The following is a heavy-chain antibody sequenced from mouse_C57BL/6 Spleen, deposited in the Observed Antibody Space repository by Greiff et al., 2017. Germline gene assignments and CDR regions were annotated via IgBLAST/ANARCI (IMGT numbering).Heavy chain of an antibody. CDR3: TRGGVDFDY. CDR1: GYTFTDYE. CDR2: IDPETGGT. Sequence: VQLQQSGAELVRPGASVTLSCKASGYTFTDYEMHWVKQTPVPGLEWIGAIDPETGGTAYNQKFKGKAILTADKSSSTAYMELRSLTSEDSAVYYCTRGGVDFDYWGQGTTLTVSS. J-gene: IGHJ2*01. D-gene: IGHD1-1*01. V-gene: IGHV1-15*01.